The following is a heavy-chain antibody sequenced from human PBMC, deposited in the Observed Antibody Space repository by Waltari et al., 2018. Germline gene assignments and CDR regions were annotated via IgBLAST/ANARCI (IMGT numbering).Heavy chain of an antibody. D-gene: IGHD3-10*01. CDR1: GGSISSYY. Sequence: QVQLQESGPGLVKPSETLSLTCTVSGGSISSYYWSWLRQPPGKGLEWIGYIYYSGSTNYNPSLKSRVTIAVDTSKNQVSLKLSSVTAADTAVDYCASMVRGVTYVAYWGQGTLVTVSS. J-gene: IGHJ4*02. CDR2: IYYSGST. CDR3: ASMVRGVTYVAY. V-gene: IGHV4-59*01.